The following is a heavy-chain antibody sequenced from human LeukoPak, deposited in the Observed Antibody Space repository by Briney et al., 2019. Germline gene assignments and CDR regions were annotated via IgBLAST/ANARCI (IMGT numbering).Heavy chain of an antibody. D-gene: IGHD2-2*02. CDR1: GGSISSHY. Sequence: SETLSLTCTVSGGSISSHYWSWIRQPPGKGLEWIGYIHNSGSTNYNPSLKSRVTISVDTSKNQFSLKLSSVTAADTAVYYCARVRTHCSSTSCYTDDAFDIWGQGTMVTVSS. J-gene: IGHJ3*02. CDR3: ARVRTHCSSTSCYTDDAFDI. CDR2: IHNSGST. V-gene: IGHV4-59*11.